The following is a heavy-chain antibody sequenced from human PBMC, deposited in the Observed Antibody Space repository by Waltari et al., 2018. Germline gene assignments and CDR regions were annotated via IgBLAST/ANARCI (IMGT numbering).Heavy chain of an antibody. V-gene: IGHV4-38-2*01. CDR2: IYHGGIT. D-gene: IGHD2-2*02. CDR3: VRSGLGYCTSSTCYKNDD. J-gene: IGHJ4*01. Sequence: QVQLQESGPGLVRPSETLSLTCVVSGYLINSGYYWGWVRQTPGKGLQWIGSIYHGGITYYNPSLKSRLTLSVDTSRNQFSLKLTSVTAADTAIYYCVRSGLGYCTSSTCYKNDDWGQEPWSPSPQ. CDR1: GYLINSGYY.